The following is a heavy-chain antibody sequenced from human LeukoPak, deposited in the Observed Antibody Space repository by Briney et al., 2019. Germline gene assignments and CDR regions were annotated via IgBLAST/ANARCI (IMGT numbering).Heavy chain of an antibody. CDR1: GFTFSSYA. V-gene: IGHV3-23*01. CDR3: AKKVVVGATSPYSDFQD. Sequence: PGGSLRLSCVASGFTFSSYAMSWVRQAPGTGLEWVSAISGSGVTTHYAGSVKGRFSISRDNSKNTLYLQMNSLRAEDTALYYCAKKVVVGATSPYSDFQDWGQGTLVTVSS. J-gene: IGHJ1*01. D-gene: IGHD1-26*01. CDR2: ISGSGVTT.